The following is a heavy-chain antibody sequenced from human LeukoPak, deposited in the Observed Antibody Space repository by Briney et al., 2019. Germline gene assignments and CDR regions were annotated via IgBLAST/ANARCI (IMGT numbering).Heavy chain of an antibody. CDR1: GYTFTSYG. J-gene: IGHJ4*02. CDR2: INPNSGGT. Sequence: ASVKVSCKASGYTFTSYGISWVRQAPGQGLEWMGWINPNSGGTNYAQKFQGRVTMTRDTSISTAYMELSRLRSDDTAVYYCARDSYGDYYFDYWGQGTLVTVSS. CDR3: ARDSYGDYYFDY. D-gene: IGHD4-17*01. V-gene: IGHV1-2*02.